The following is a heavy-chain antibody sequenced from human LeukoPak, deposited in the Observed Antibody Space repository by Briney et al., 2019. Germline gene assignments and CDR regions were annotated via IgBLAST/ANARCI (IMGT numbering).Heavy chain of an antibody. J-gene: IGHJ4*02. V-gene: IGHV4-59*01. Sequence: SETLFLTCTVSGGSINSYYWSWIRQPPGKGLEWIGYIYYSGSTNYNPSLKSRVTISVDTSKNQFSLKLSSVTAADTAVYYCARGRWVMYYFDYWGQGTLVTVSS. CDR1: GGSINSYY. CDR3: ARGRWVMYYFDY. D-gene: IGHD3-10*01. CDR2: IYYSGST.